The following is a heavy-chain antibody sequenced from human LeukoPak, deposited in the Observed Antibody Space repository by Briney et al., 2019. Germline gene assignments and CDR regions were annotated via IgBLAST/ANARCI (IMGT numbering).Heavy chain of an antibody. Sequence: SETLSLTCTASGGSISSYYWSWIRQPPGKGLEWIGYIYYSGSTNYNPSLKSRVTISVDTSKNQFSLKLSSVTAADTAVYYCARSRGYSGYAYDAFDLWGQGTMVTVSS. V-gene: IGHV4-59*01. D-gene: IGHD5-12*01. CDR3: ARSRGYSGYAYDAFDL. J-gene: IGHJ3*01. CDR1: GGSISSYY. CDR2: IYYSGST.